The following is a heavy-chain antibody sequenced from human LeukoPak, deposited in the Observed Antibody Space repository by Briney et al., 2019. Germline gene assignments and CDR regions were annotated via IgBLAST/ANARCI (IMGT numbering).Heavy chain of an antibody. CDR2: IYYSGST. V-gene: IGHV4-31*03. CDR1: GGSISSGGYY. Sequence: SETLSLTCTVSGGSISSGGYYWSWIRQHPGKGLEWIGYIYYSGSTYYNPSLKRRVTISVDTSKNQFSLKLSSVTAADTAVYYCARGSVTKDPSDYFDYWGQGTLVTVSS. J-gene: IGHJ4*02. CDR3: ARGSVTKDPSDYFDY. D-gene: IGHD4-17*01.